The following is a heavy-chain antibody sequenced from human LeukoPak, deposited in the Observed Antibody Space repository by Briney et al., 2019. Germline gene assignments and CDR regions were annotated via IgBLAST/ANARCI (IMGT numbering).Heavy chain of an antibody. D-gene: IGHD1-26*01. V-gene: IGHV1-2*02. CDR3: AREPTEWELLPFDY. J-gene: IGHJ4*02. CDR1: GYTFTVYY. Sequence: ASVTVSFTSSGYTFTVYYMHWVRQAPGQAPEWMGWINPNSGGTNYTQKFQGRVTITRDTSISTAYMELSRLRSDDTAVYYCAREPTEWELLPFDYWGQGTLVTVSS. CDR2: INPNSGGT.